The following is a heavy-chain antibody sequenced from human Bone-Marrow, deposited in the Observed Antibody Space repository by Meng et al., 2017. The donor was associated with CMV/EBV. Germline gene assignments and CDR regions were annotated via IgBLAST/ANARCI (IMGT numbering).Heavy chain of an antibody. D-gene: IGHD3-3*01. J-gene: IGHJ3*02. CDR1: GFAFSSYE. Sequence: GESLKISCAASGFAFSSYEMNWVRQAPGKGLEWVSVIYSGGSTYYADSVKGRFTISRDNSKNTLYPQMNSLRAEDTAVYYCARAENYDFWSGLGAFDIWGQGTMVTVSS. V-gene: IGHV3-53*01. CDR2: IYSGGST. CDR3: ARAENYDFWSGLGAFDI.